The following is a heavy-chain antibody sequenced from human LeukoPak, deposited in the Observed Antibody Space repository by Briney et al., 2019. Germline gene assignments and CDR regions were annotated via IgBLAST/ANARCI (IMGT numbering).Heavy chain of an antibody. CDR1: GFTFSSYT. J-gene: IGHJ4*02. CDR3: ARFALKTPPTD. CDR2: ISSSSSYI. Sequence: PGGSLRLSCAASGFTFSSYTMNWVRQAPGKGLEWVSSISSSSSYIYYADSVKGRFTISRDNAKNSLYLQMNSLRAEDTAVYYCARFALKTPPTDWGQGTLVTVSS. V-gene: IGHV3-21*01.